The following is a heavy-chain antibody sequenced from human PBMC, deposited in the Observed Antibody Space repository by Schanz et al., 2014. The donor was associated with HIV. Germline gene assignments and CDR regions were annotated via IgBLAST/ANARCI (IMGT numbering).Heavy chain of an antibody. V-gene: IGHV3-66*02. Sequence: EVQLVESGGGLVKPGGSLRLSCAASGFSVSDKYMTWVRQAPGKGLKWVAGITGSGDSAHYADSLRGRFTISRDNSKNTLYLQMNSLRAEDTAVYYCARVANWDYYGMDVWGQGTMVTVSS. CDR1: GFSVSDKY. D-gene: IGHD2-15*01. J-gene: IGHJ6*02. CDR3: ARVANWDYYGMDV. CDR2: ITGSGDSA.